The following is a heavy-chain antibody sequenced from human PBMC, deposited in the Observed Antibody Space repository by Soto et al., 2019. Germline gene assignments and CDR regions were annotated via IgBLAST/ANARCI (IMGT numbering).Heavy chain of an antibody. CDR3: ARAGYSSSWYWFDP. D-gene: IGHD6-13*01. CDR2: IYYSGST. CDR1: GGSISSGDYY. V-gene: IGHV4-30-4*01. J-gene: IGHJ5*02. Sequence: SLTCTVSGGSISSGDYYWSWIRQPPGKGLEWIGYIYYSGSTYYNPSLKSRVTISVDTSKNQFSLKLSSVTAADTAVYYCARAGYSSSWYWFDPWGQGTLVAVSS.